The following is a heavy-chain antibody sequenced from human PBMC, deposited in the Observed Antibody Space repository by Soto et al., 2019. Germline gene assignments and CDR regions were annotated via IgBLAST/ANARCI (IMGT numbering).Heavy chain of an antibody. J-gene: IGHJ4*02. CDR2: ISGSGGST. Sequence: GGSLRLSCAASGFTFSSYAMSWVRQAPGKGLEWVSAISGSGGSTYYADSVKGRFTISRDNSKNTLYLQMNSLRAEDTAVYYCAKDSIAYCGGDCYSIDYWGQGTLVTVSS. V-gene: IGHV3-23*01. CDR1: GFTFSSYA. CDR3: AKDSIAYCGGDCYSIDY. D-gene: IGHD2-21*02.